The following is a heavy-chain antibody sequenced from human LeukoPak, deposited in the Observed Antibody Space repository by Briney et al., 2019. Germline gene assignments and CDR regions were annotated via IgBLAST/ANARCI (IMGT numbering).Heavy chain of an antibody. V-gene: IGHV4-59*12. CDR1: GVSISSSY. Sequence: NSSDTLSLTCTVSGVSISSSYWSWVRQPPGKGLEWVGYIYYSGDSNYNPSLKSRATISVDTSKNQFSLKLSSVTAADTAVYYCARASVAGSATGFDYWGQGTLVTVSS. CDR3: ARASVAGSATGFDY. CDR2: IYYSGDS. D-gene: IGHD6-19*01. J-gene: IGHJ4*02.